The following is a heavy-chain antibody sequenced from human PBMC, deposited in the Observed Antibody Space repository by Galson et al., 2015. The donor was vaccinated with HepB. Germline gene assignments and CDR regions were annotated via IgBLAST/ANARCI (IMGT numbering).Heavy chain of an antibody. CDR1: GFTFSSYA. CDR2: ISYDGSNK. CDR3: ARDRSSGWYRDDAFDI. D-gene: IGHD6-19*01. J-gene: IGHJ3*02. V-gene: IGHV3-30-3*01. Sequence: SLRLSCAASGFTFSSYAMHWVRQAPGKGLEWVAVISYDGSNKYYADSVKGRFTISRDNSKNTLYLQMNSLRAEDTAVYYCARDRSSGWYRDDAFDIWGQGTMVTVSS.